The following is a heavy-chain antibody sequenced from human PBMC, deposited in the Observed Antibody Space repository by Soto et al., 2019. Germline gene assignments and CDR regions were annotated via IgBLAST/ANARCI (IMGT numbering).Heavy chain of an antibody. J-gene: IGHJ4*01. D-gene: IGHD3-22*01. CDR2: FDPEDGET. Sequence: GASVKVSCKVSGYTLTELSMHWVRQAPGKGLEWMGGFDPEDGETIYAQKFQGRVTMTEDTSTDTAYMELSSLRSEDTAIYYCTTDSYITIVIVRFDYWGHGTLVTVSS. CDR3: TTDSYITIVIVRFDY. CDR1: GYTLTELS. V-gene: IGHV1-24*01.